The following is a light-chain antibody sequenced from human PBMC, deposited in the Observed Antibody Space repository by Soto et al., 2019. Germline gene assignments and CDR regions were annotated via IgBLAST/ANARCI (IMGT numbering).Light chain of an antibody. Sequence: ELVLTQSPATLSLSLGQRATPSCRASQRVSSYLAWYQQEPGQAPRILLFDEASRAAGVPARLSGGGSGTAFTLPSISLQAADVGVYYYQQHNNWRPSTFGQGTRLEIK. J-gene: IGKJ5*01. CDR1: QRVSSY. CDR2: DEA. V-gene: IGKV3D-11*01. CDR3: QQHNNWRPST.